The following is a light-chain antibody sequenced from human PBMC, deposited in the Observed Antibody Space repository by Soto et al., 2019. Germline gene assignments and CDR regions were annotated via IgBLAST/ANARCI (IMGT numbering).Light chain of an antibody. CDR2: SNN. Sequence: QLVLTQSPPASGTPGQRVTISCSGSSSNIGSNYVHWYQHLPGTAPKLLIHSNNQRPSGVPARFSGSKSGTSASLAISGLRSEDEADYYCAAWDDSLSGYVFGIGTKVTVL. CDR3: AAWDDSLSGYV. CDR1: SSNIGSNY. J-gene: IGLJ1*01. V-gene: IGLV1-47*02.